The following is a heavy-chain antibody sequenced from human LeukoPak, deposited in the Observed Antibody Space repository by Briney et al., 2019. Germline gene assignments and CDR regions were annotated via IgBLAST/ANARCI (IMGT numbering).Heavy chain of an antibody. CDR1: GYDFTSVG. CDR2: ISPYNGNT. V-gene: IGHV1-18*01. Sequence: ASVTVSCKASGYDFTSVGITWVRRAPGQGLEWMGWISPYNGNTRYAQKFQGRVAMSTDTSTTTACMELRGLRFNDTAVYYCARAGSGSGWYFDYWGQGTLVTVSS. CDR3: ARAGSGSGWYFDY. J-gene: IGHJ4*02. D-gene: IGHD6-19*01.